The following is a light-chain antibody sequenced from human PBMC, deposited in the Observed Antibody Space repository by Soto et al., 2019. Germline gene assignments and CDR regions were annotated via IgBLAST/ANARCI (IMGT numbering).Light chain of an antibody. CDR3: QHYYSYSGT. V-gene: IGKV3-15*01. CDR2: GAS. CDR1: QSVSSN. J-gene: IGKJ1*01. Sequence: EIVMTQSPATLSVSPGERATLSCRASQSVSSNLAWYQQKPGQAPRLLIYGASTRATGIPARFSGSGSGTEFTLTISSLQPDDFATYYCQHYYSYSGTFGPGSKVDI.